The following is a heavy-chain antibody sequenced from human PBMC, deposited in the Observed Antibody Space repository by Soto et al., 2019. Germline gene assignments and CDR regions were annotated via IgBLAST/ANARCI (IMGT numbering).Heavy chain of an antibody. J-gene: IGHJ4*02. D-gene: IGHD4-17*01. CDR2: IIPIFGTA. CDR3: ARPLDPTTVTTPFDY. Sequence: QVPLVQSGAEVKKPGSSVKVSCKASGGTFSSYAISWVRQAPGQGLEWMGGIIPIFGTANYAQKFQGRVTITADESTSTAYMELSSLRSEDTAVYYCARPLDPTTVTTPFDYWGQGTLVTVSS. CDR1: GGTFSSYA. V-gene: IGHV1-69*01.